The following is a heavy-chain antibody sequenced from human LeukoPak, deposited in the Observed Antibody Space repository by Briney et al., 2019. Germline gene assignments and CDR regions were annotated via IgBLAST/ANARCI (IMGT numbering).Heavy chain of an antibody. CDR1: GGSISSYY. Sequence: SETLSLTCTVSGGSISSYYWSWIRQPPGKGLEWIGYIYYSGSTNYNPSLKSRVTISVDTSKNQFSLKLSSVTAADTAVYYCARDGFLEWLFWYWGQGTLVTVSS. CDR2: IYYSGST. J-gene: IGHJ4*02. CDR3: ARDGFLEWLFWY. D-gene: IGHD3-3*01. V-gene: IGHV4-59*12.